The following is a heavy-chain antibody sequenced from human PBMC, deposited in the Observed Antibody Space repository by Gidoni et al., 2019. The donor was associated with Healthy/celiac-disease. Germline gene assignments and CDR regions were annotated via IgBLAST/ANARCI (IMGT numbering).Heavy chain of an antibody. Sequence: EVQLVESGGGLVQPGGSLRLSCAASGFTFSSYWMHWVRQAPGKGLVWVSRIKSDGSSTSYADSVKGRFTISRDNAKNTLYLQMNSLRAEDTAVYYCARSLYGSPLNWFDPWGQGTLVTVSS. D-gene: IGHD3-10*01. CDR3: ARSLYGSPLNWFDP. CDR2: IKSDGSST. J-gene: IGHJ5*02. CDR1: GFTFSSYW. V-gene: IGHV3-74*01.